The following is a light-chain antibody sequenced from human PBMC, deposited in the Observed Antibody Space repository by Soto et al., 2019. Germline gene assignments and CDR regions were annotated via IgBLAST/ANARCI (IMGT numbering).Light chain of an antibody. CDR2: GAS. J-gene: IGKJ4*01. CDR1: QSVNSN. Sequence: ETVMTQSPATLSVSPGERATLSCWASQSVNSNLAWYQQKLGQAPRVLIYGASTRATGIPDRFSGSGSGTDFTLTISRLEPEDFAVYYCQQYSSSPLTFGGGTKVDIK. V-gene: IGKV3-15*01. CDR3: QQYSSSPLT.